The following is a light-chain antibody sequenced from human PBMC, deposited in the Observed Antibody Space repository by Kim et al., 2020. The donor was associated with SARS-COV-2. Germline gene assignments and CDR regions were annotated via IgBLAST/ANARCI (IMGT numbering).Light chain of an antibody. CDR1: RSNVGNTP. CDR2: NDN. V-gene: IGLV1-44*01. Sequence: GQTVTISGSGRRSNVGNTPVTWFQQVPGTAPKLLMSNDNQRPSGFPDRFSASKSGTSASLAISGLQSEDEAVYYCGSWDDSLSGRVFGGGTQLTVL. J-gene: IGLJ3*02. CDR3: GSWDDSLSGRV.